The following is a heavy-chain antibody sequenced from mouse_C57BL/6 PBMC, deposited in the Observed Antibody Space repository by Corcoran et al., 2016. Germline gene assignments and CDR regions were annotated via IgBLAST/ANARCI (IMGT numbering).Heavy chain of an antibody. D-gene: IGHD1-1*01. Sequence: QIQLVQSGPELKKPGETVKISCKASGYTFTTYGMSWVKQAPGKGLKWMGWINTYSGVPTYADDFKGRFAFSLETSASTAYLQINNLKNEDTATYFCARGTTGDFDYWGQGTTLTVSS. CDR2: INTYSGVP. J-gene: IGHJ2*01. CDR1: GYTFTTYG. V-gene: IGHV9-3*01. CDR3: ARGTTGDFDY.